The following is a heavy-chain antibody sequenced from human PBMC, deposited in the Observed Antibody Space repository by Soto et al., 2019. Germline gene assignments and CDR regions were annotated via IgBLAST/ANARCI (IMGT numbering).Heavy chain of an antibody. Sequence: QVQLLQSGSEVKEPGASMNISCKTSGFMFTKYYIHWVRQAPGQRPEWLAIINPNGGSTSYALKFHGRLNVTRDVSPTTVNLALKSLTSDDTAVYFCTRAGYTSSWSEASFEFWGQGTPVTVSA. CDR1: GFMFTKYY. D-gene: IGHD5-18*01. CDR3: TRAGYTSSWSEASFEF. J-gene: IGHJ4*02. CDR2: INPNGGST. V-gene: IGHV1-46*03.